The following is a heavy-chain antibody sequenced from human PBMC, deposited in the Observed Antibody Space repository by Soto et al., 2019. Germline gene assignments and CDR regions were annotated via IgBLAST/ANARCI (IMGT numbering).Heavy chain of an antibody. Sequence: QVQLVQSGAEVKKPGASVKVSCKAPGYIFPSSTISWVRQAPGQGLEWMGWFSAYNGNIKDAQKFQGRFTMTTDTSTSTAYMELRSLTSDDTAMYYCAIANYGDNDYWGQGTLVTVSS. J-gene: IGHJ4*02. CDR1: GYIFPSST. V-gene: IGHV1-18*01. D-gene: IGHD4-17*01. CDR2: FSAYNGNI. CDR3: AIANYGDNDY.